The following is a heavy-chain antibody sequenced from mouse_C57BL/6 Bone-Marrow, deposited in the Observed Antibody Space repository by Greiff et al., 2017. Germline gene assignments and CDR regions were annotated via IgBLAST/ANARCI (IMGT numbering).Heavy chain of an antibody. J-gene: IGHJ1*03. D-gene: IGHD2-4*01. V-gene: IGHV1-59*01. CDR1: GYTFTSYW. CDR2: IDPSDSYT. CDR3: ARDDYDLYWYFDV. Sequence: QVQLQQPGAELVRPGTSVKLSCKASGYTFTSYWMHWVKQRPGQGLEWIGVIDPSDSYTNYNQKFKGKATLTVVTSSSTAYMQLSSLTSEDSAVYYCARDDYDLYWYFDVCGTGTTVTVSS.